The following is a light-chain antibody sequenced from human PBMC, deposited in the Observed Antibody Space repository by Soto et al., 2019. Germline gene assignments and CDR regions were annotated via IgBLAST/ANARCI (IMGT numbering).Light chain of an antibody. V-gene: IGKV3-20*01. CDR2: GAS. J-gene: IGKJ1*01. CDR3: QHYAGSPWT. CDR1: QSVSKY. Sequence: EIVLTQSPGTLSLSPGERATLSCRASQSVSKYLAWYQQKPGQAPWVLIYGASSRATRIPDRVSGSGSGTDFTLTISRLEPEDFAVYYCQHYAGSPWTFGQGTKVEIK.